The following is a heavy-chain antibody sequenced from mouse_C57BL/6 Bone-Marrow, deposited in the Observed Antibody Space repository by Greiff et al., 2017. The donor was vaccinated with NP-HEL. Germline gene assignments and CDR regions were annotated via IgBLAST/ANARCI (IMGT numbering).Heavy chain of an antibody. D-gene: IGHD2-1*01. Sequence: EVNVVESGPGLAKPSQTLSLTCSVTGYSITSDYWNWIRKFPGNKLEYMGYISYSGSTYYYPSLKSRISITRDTSKNQYYLQLNAVTTEDTATYYCARWGGNPFYYYAMDYWGQGTSVTVSS. CDR3: ARWGGNPFYYYAMDY. V-gene: IGHV3-8*01. J-gene: IGHJ4*01. CDR1: GYSITSDY. CDR2: ISYSGST.